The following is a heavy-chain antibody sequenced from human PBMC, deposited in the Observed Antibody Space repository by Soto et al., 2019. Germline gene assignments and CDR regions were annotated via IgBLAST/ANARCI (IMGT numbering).Heavy chain of an antibody. J-gene: IGHJ6*02. V-gene: IGHV1-18*01. CDR2: ISAYNGNT. CDR1: GYTFISYG. D-gene: IGHD1-1*01. CDR3: ARDPSTGTIRGGYYYYGMDV. Sequence: ASVKVSCKASGYTFISYGISWVRQAPGQGLEWMGWISAYNGNTNYAQKLQGRVTMTTDTSTSTAYMELRSLRSDDTAVYYCARDPSTGTIRGGYYYYGMDVWGQGTTVTVSS.